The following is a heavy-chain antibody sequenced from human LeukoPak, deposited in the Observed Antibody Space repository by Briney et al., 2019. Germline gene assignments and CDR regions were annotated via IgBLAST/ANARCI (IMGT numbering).Heavy chain of an antibody. V-gene: IGHV1-2*04. D-gene: IGHD6-13*01. J-gene: IGHJ6*02. Sequence: ASVKVSCKASGYTFTGYYMHWVRQAPGQGLEWMGWINPNSGGTNYAQKFQGWVTMTRDMSISTAYMELSRLRSDDTAVYYCARSPAGLYYYYGMDVWGQGTTVTVSS. CDR3: ARSPAGLYYYYGMDV. CDR2: INPNSGGT. CDR1: GYTFTGYY.